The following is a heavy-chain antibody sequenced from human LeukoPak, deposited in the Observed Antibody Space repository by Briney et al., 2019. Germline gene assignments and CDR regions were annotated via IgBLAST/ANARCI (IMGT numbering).Heavy chain of an antibody. Sequence: ASVQVSCKASGYTFTGYYMHWVRQAPGQRLEWMGWINAGNGNTKYSQKFQGRVTITRDTSASTAYMELSSLRSEDTAVYYCARVREEFYDSSGYYYWGQGTLVTVSS. J-gene: IGHJ4*02. V-gene: IGHV1-3*01. CDR3: ARVREEFYDSSGYYY. CDR2: INAGNGNT. D-gene: IGHD3-22*01. CDR1: GYTFTGYY.